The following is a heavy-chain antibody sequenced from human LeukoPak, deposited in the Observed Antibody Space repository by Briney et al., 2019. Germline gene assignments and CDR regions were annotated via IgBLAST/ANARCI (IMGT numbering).Heavy chain of an antibody. V-gene: IGHV4-34*01. CDR3: ARGALYSSSWDYYYYMDV. CDR2: INHSGST. J-gene: IGHJ6*03. Sequence: PSETLSLTCAVYGGSFSGYYWSWIRQPPGKGLEWIGEINHSGSTNYNPSLKSRVTISVDTSKNQFSLKLSSVTAADTAVYYCARGALYSSSWDYYYYMDVWGKGTTVTVSS. CDR1: GGSFSGYY. D-gene: IGHD6-13*01.